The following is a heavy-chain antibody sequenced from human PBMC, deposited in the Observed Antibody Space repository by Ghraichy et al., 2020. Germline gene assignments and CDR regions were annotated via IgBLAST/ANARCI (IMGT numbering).Heavy chain of an antibody. D-gene: IGHD2-21*01. CDR2: IYYSGST. J-gene: IGHJ3*02. CDR3: AREDQFLGAFDI. CDR1: GGSISSYY. Sequence: SETLSLTCTVSGGSISSYYWSWIRQPPGKGLEWIGYIYYSGSTNYNPSLKSRVTISVDTSKNQFSLKLSSVTAADTAVDYCAREDQFLGAFDIWGQGTMVTVSS. V-gene: IGHV4-59*01.